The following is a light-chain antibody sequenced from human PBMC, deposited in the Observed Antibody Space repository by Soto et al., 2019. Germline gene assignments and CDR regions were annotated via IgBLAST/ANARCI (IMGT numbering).Light chain of an antibody. CDR1: QSVNHN. V-gene: IGKV3D-15*01. CDR3: QHYINCRT. CDR2: VVS. J-gene: IGKJ1*01. Sequence: IVMTQSPATVSVCRWKSATISCRASQSVNHNLAWYQQKPGQAPRLLIQVVSTRAAGIPASCSGSGSGTEFTPTISSLQSEDFAVYDCQHYINCRTVGKGTKVDIK.